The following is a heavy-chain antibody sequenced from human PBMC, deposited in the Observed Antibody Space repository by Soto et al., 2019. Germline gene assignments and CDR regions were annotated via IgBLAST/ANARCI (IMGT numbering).Heavy chain of an antibody. CDR3: ARAHGRSWYIWFDP. CDR2: IVPLFGTT. V-gene: IGHV1-69*01. D-gene: IGHD6-13*01. Sequence: QVQLVQSGAELKKPGSSVKVSCTASGGNFSSDAISWVRQAPGQGLEWMGGIVPLFGTTNYARKFKGRVTVTADESTTTVYMELSSLRFEDTAVYYCARAHGRSWYIWFDPWGQGTLVTVSS. CDR1: GGNFSSDA. J-gene: IGHJ5*02.